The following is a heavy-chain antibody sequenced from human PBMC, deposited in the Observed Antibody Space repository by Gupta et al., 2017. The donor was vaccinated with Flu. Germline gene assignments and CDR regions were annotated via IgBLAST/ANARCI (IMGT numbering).Heavy chain of an antibody. Sequence: EVQLLESGGGLVQPGGSLRLSCAASGFTFNINAMTWVRQAPGKGLEWVSVISGSGDSTYYADSVKGRFTISRDNSKNRLYLQKNRLRAEDTAVYYCAKDRSSRGYYYTSDYWGQGTLVTVSS. D-gene: IGHD3-22*01. CDR2: ISGSGDST. J-gene: IGHJ4*02. CDR1: GFTFNINA. CDR3: AKDRSSRGYYYTSDY. V-gene: IGHV3-23*01.